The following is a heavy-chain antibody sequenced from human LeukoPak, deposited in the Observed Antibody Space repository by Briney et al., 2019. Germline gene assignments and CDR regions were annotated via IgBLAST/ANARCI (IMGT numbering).Heavy chain of an antibody. CDR2: ISYDGNNK. Sequence: PGRSLRLSCAASGFIFSSYTMHWVRQAPGKGLEWVAVISYDGNNKYYADSVQGRFTNSRDNSKSTLSLQMNSLRADDTGVYYCARDDRWGQGTLVTVSS. V-gene: IGHV3-30*04. CDR3: ARDDR. J-gene: IGHJ4*02. CDR1: GFIFSSYT.